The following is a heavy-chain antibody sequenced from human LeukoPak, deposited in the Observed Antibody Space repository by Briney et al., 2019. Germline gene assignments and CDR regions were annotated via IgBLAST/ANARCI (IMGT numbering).Heavy chain of an antibody. V-gene: IGHV3-53*01. Sequence: GGSLRLSCEASGFTISSNYMTWVRQAPGKGLEWVSVIYTGGSTYYADSVKGRFTISRDNSNNTLYLQMNSLRAEDTAVYYCTTDQDGGNTFDYWGQGTLVTVSS. CDR3: TTDQDGGNTFDY. CDR1: GFTISSNY. D-gene: IGHD4-23*01. CDR2: IYTGGST. J-gene: IGHJ4*02.